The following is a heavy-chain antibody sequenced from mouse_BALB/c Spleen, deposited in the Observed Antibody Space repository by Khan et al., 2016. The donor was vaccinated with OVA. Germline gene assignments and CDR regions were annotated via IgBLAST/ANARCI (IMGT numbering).Heavy chain of an antibody. V-gene: IGHV3-2*02. J-gene: IGHJ2*01. CDR3: ARVYGGDFAY. CDR1: GYSITTDYA. CDR2: ISYSGNP. D-gene: IGHD1-1*01. Sequence: EVQLQESGPGLVKPSQSLSLTCTVTGYSITTDYAWNWIRQFPGNKLELMGFISYSGNPKYNPSLKSRISITRDTSKNQFFLQLKSVTTEDTARYYCARVYGGDFAYWGQGTTLTVSS.